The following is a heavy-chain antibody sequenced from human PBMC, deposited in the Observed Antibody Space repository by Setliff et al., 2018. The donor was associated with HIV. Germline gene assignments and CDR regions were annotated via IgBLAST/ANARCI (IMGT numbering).Heavy chain of an antibody. CDR1: GESFSGHY. CDR3: ARGGGITWRSYSFDY. D-gene: IGHD3-10*01. V-gene: IGHV4-34*01. J-gene: IGHJ4*02. CDR2: INHSESP. Sequence: KASETLSLTCAVYGESFSGHYWSWIRQPPGKGLEWIGEINHSESPNYNPSLKSRVTISVDTSKKQFSLKLSSVSAADTAVYYCARGGGITWRSYSFDYWGQGTLVTVSS.